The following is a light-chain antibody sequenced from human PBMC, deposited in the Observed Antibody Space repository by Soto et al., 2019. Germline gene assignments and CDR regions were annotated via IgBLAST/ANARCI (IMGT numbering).Light chain of an antibody. Sequence: AIEMTQSPSSLSVSVGDRVTITCRASQGIRHDLGWYQQKPGKAPELLIYAASILQSGVPSRFSGSGSGTDFTLTITSLQPEDFAIYYCQQYYTYPRTIRGGTKVEIK. CDR2: AAS. CDR1: QGIRHD. CDR3: QQYYTYPRT. V-gene: IGKV1-6*01. J-gene: IGKJ4*01.